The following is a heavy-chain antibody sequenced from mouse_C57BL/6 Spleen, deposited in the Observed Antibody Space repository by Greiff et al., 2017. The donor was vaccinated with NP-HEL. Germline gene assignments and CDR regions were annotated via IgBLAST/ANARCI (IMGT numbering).Heavy chain of an antibody. Sequence: DVQLQESGPELVKPGASVKIPCKASGYTFTDYNMDWVKQSHGKSLEWIGDINPNNGGTIYNQKFKGKATLTVDKSSSTAYMELRSLTSEDTAVYYCARERAITTVVGAMDYWGQGTSVTVSS. V-gene: IGHV1-18*01. J-gene: IGHJ4*01. CDR1: GYTFTDYN. D-gene: IGHD1-1*01. CDR2: INPNNGGT. CDR3: ARERAITTVVGAMDY.